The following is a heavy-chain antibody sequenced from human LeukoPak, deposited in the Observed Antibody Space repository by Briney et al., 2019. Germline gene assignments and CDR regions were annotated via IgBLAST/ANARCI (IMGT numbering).Heavy chain of an antibody. J-gene: IGHJ5*02. D-gene: IGHD3-3*01. Sequence: ASVKVSCKASGYTFTGYYMHWVRQAPGQGLEWMGWINPNSGGTNYAQKFQGRVTMTRDTSISTAYMELSRLRSDDTAVYYCARDPIDFWSGYFENWFDPWGQGTLVTVSS. CDR1: GYTFTGYY. CDR3: ARDPIDFWSGYFENWFDP. V-gene: IGHV1-2*02. CDR2: INPNSGGT.